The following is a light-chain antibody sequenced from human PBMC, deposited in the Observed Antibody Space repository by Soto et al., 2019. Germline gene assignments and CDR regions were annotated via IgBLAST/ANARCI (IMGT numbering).Light chain of an antibody. V-gene: IGLV1-51*01. CDR3: GTWESYLSVGV. J-gene: IGLJ2*01. CDR2: DND. Sequence: QSVLTQPPSVSAAPGQTVTISCSGRGSNIGSNSVSWYQQVPGTAPKLLLYDNDKRPSGIPDRFFGSKSGTSATLGIAGLQTADEADYYCGTWESYLSVGVFGGRTKLTVL. CDR1: GSNIGSNS.